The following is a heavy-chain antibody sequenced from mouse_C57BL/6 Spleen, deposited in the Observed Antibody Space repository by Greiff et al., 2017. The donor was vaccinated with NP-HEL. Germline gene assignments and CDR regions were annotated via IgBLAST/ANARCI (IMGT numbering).Heavy chain of an antibody. CDR2: ISSGSSTI. CDR3: ARSYYDYDAAWFAY. V-gene: IGHV5-17*01. D-gene: IGHD2-4*01. Sequence: DVKLVESGGGLVKPGGSLKLSCAASGFTFSDYGMHWVRQAPEKGLEWVAYISSGSSTIYYADTVKGRFTISRDNAKNTLFLQMTSLRSEDTAMYYCARSYYDYDAAWFAYWGQGTLVTVSA. CDR1: GFTFSDYG. J-gene: IGHJ3*01.